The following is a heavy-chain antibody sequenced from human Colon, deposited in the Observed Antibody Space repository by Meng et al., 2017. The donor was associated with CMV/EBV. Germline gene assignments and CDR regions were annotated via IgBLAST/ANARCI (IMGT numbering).Heavy chain of an antibody. Sequence: GQLVGSGGGLVQPGGSLRLSCAASGFIFSNYVMSWVRQAPGKGLEWVSSISGSGGSTYYADSVKGRFTISRDNSKKTLYLQMNSLRAEDTAVYYCAKPRGAGSWGRGTLVTVSS. CDR3: AKPRGAGS. CDR1: GFIFSNYV. D-gene: IGHD6-19*01. J-gene: IGHJ5*02. CDR2: ISGSGGST. V-gene: IGHV3-23*04.